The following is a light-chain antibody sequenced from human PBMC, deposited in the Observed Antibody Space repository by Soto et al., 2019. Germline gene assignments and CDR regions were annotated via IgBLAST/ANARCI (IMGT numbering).Light chain of an antibody. V-gene: IGLV2-14*01. CDR2: EVS. J-gene: IGLJ1*01. CDR3: GSYTSSSNYV. Sequence: QSALTQPASVSGSPGQSITISCTGYIHYEFVSWYQQHPGTAPILVIYEVSNRPSGSSDRFSGSKSGHTASLTISGLQTEDEAVYYCGSYTSSSNYVFGTGTKVTVL. CDR1: IHYEF.